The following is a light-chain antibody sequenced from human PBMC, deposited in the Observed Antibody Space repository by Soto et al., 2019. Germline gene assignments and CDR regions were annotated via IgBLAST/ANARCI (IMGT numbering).Light chain of an antibody. J-gene: IGLJ1*01. CDR2: DVS. CDR3: RSYTSSSTLYI. Sequence: QSVLTQPASVSGSPGQSITISCTGTSSDVGGYNYVSWYQQHPGKAPKLMIYDVSNRPSGVSNRFSGSKSGNTASLTISGLQAEDEADYYCRSYTSSSTLYIFGPGTRSPS. CDR1: SSDVGGYNY. V-gene: IGLV2-14*01.